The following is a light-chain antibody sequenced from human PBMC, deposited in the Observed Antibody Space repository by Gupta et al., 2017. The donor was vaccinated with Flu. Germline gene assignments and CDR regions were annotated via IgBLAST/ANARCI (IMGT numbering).Light chain of an antibody. CDR2: EVS. V-gene: IGLV2-8*01. Sequence: SVTISCTGTSDDVGGFNYVSWYQQHPGRAPKLIIYEVSKRPSGVPDRFSGSKSGITASRTVSGLQAEDEADYYCSSYAVSNKRVFGTGTKVTVL. J-gene: IGLJ1*01. CDR3: SSYAVSNKRV. CDR1: SDDVGGFNY.